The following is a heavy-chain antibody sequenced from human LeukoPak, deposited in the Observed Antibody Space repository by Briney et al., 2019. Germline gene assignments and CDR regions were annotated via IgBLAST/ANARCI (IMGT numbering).Heavy chain of an antibody. CDR2: IYSGGST. J-gene: IGHJ4*02. CDR3: ARGSGDYDILTGWIPAHFDY. V-gene: IGHV3-53*01. Sequence: GGSLRLSCAASGFTVSSNYMSWVRQAPGKGLEWVSVIYSGGSTYYADSVKGRFTISRDNSKNTLYFQMNSLRAEDTAVYYCARGSGDYDILTGWIPAHFDYWGQGTLVTVSS. CDR1: GFTVSSNY. D-gene: IGHD3-9*01.